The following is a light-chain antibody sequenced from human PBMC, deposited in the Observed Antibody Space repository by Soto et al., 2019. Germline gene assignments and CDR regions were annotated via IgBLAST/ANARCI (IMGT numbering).Light chain of an antibody. V-gene: IGKV3-11*01. CDR3: QQSSNWPPIT. Sequence: EIVLTQSPATLSLSPGERATLSCRASQRISDDFAWYQQRPGQAPRLLIHDASNRATGIPARFSGSGSGTDFTLTISSLEPEDFAVYYCQQSSNWPPITFGQGTRLENK. J-gene: IGKJ5*01. CDR1: QRISDD. CDR2: DAS.